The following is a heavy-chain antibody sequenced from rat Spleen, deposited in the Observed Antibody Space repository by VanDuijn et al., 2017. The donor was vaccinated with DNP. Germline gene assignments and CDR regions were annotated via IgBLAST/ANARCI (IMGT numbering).Heavy chain of an antibody. D-gene: IGHD1-4*01. CDR1: GYSITSSY. Sequence: EVQLQESGPGLVKPSQSLSLTCSVTGYSITSSYRWSWIRKFPGNKMEWIGHINYSGRTTFNPSLKSRISITRDTSKNQLFLQLNSVTTEDTATYYCARWPGYNPPYAMDAWGQGTSVTVSS. CDR3: ARWPGYNPPYAMDA. CDR2: INYSGRT. J-gene: IGHJ4*01. V-gene: IGHV3-1*01.